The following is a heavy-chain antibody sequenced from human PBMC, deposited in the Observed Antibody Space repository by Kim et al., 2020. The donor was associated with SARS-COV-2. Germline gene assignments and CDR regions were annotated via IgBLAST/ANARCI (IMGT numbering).Heavy chain of an antibody. Sequence: GGSLRLSCAASGFSFDRFSMHWVRQVPGKGLEWVSLINRNGVLTYYADSVKGRFTISRDNGKNFLYLQMNSLTTDDTALYYCVKELLGSKYVLSDWGQGTLVTVSS. J-gene: IGHJ4*02. CDR2: INRNGVLT. CDR1: GFSFDRFS. CDR3: VKELLGSKYVLSD. D-gene: IGHD1-26*01. V-gene: IGHV3-43*01.